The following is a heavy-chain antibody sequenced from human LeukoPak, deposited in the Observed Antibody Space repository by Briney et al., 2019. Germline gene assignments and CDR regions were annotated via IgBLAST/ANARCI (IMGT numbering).Heavy chain of an antibody. Sequence: GGSLRLSCGASGFTFSSYGMHWARQAPAKGLVWVAVIRYDGSNKYYADSVKGRFTIYRDNSKNTLYLQMNSLRAEDTAVYYCAKARGYYYDSSGWPWYFDLWGRGTLVTVSS. V-gene: IGHV3-30*02. CDR1: GFTFSSYG. D-gene: IGHD3-22*01. CDR3: AKARGYYYDSSGWPWYFDL. J-gene: IGHJ2*01. CDR2: IRYDGSNK.